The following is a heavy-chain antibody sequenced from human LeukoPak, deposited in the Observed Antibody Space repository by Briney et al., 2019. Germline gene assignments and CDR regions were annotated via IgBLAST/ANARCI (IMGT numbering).Heavy chain of an antibody. CDR2: ISGSGGST. CDR3: AKGREIRYFDWLLKGGGYYYMDV. CDR1: GFTFSSYG. D-gene: IGHD3-9*01. Sequence: QPGGSLRLSCAASGFTFSSYGMSWVRQAPGKGLEWVSAISGSGGSTYYADSVKGRFTISRDNSKNTLYLQTNSLRAEDTAVYYCAKGREIRYFDWLLKGGGYYYMDVWGKGTTVTISS. J-gene: IGHJ6*03. V-gene: IGHV3-23*01.